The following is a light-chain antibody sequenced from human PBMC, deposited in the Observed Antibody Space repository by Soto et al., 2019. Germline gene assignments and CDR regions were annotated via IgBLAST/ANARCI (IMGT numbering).Light chain of an antibody. CDR2: GAS. J-gene: IGKJ2*01. Sequence: EIVLTQSPGTVSLSPGERATLSCRASQSVSSRNLAWYRQKPGQAPSLLIFGASNRDTGIPDRFSGSGSGTDFTLTISRLEPEDCAVYYCLRYGDSPPAYTCGQGTKLEIK. CDR1: QSVSSRN. V-gene: IGKV3-20*01. CDR3: LRYGDSPPAYT.